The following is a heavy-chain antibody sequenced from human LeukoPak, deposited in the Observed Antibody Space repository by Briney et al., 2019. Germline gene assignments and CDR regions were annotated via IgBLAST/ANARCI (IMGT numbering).Heavy chain of an antibody. CDR2: ISSSSSYI. CDR3: ARDLGDYGTVDY. D-gene: IGHD4-17*01. J-gene: IGHJ4*02. CDR1: GFTFSSYS. V-gene: IGHV3-21*01. Sequence: GGSLRLSCAASGFTFSSYSMNWVRQAPGRGLEWVSSISSSSSYIYYADSVKGRFTISRDNAKNSLYLQMNSLRAEDTAVYYCARDLGDYGTVDYWGQGTLVTVSS.